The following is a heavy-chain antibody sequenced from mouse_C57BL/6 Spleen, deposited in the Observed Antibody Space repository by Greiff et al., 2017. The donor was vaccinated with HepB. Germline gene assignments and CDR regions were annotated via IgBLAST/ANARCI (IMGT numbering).Heavy chain of an antibody. D-gene: IGHD1-1*01. CDR2: IYPGDGDT. CDR3: ARSYYYGSSWYFDV. CDR1: GYAFSSSW. Sequence: QVQLKQSGPELVKPGASVKISCKASGYAFSSSWMNWVKQRPGKGLEWIGRIYPGDGDTNYNGKFKGKATLTADKSSSTAYMQLSSLTSEDSAVYFSARSYYYGSSWYFDVWGTGTTVTVSS. J-gene: IGHJ1*03. V-gene: IGHV1-82*01.